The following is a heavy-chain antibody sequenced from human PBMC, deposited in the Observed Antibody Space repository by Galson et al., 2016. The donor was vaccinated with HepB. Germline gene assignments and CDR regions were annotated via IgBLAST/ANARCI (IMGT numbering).Heavy chain of an antibody. J-gene: IGHJ4*02. V-gene: IGHV1-18*01. CDR3: ARDRAYGGLMFDS. CDR2: INTYTGNT. CDR1: GYTFTSYG. Sequence: SVKVSCKASGYTFTSYGINWVRQAPGQGLEWMGRINTYTGNTNYPQKFQGRVTMTTDTSTSTAYMDLRSLRPDDPAVYCGARDRAYGGLMFDSWGQGTLVTVSS. D-gene: IGHD3-10*01.